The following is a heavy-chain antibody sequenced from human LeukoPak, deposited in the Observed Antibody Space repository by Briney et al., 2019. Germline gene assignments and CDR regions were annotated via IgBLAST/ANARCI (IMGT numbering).Heavy chain of an antibody. CDR1: GGSISSYY. D-gene: IGHD2-2*01. J-gene: IGHJ4*02. CDR3: ARVSRYCSSTSCFLPDY. V-gene: IGHV4-59*01. Sequence: PSETLSLTCTVSGGSISSYYWSWIRQPPGKGLEWIGYIYYSGSTNYNPSLKSRVTISVDTSKNQFSLKLSSVTAADTAVYYCARVSRYCSSTSCFLPDYWGQGTLVTVSS. CDR2: IYYSGST.